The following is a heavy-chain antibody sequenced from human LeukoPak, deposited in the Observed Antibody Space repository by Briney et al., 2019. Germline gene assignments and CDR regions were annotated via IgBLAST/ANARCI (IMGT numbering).Heavy chain of an antibody. Sequence: GGSLRLSCAASGFTFSSYAMHWVRQAPGKGLEWVAVISYDGSNKYYADSVKGRFTISRDNSKNTLYLQMNSLRAEDTAVYYCAKDWNDYGDLWGQGTLVTVSS. D-gene: IGHD4-17*01. CDR3: AKDWNDYGDL. CDR2: ISYDGSNK. CDR1: GFTFSSYA. V-gene: IGHV3-30-3*01. J-gene: IGHJ5*02.